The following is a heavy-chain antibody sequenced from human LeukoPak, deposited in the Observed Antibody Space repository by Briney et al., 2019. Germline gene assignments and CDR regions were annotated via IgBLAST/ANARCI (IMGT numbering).Heavy chain of an antibody. V-gene: IGHV3-23*01. CDR1: GFTVSSNY. D-gene: IGHD3-10*01. CDR2: ISDSAGST. CDR3: AKDRARYGSGSYYTTYYLDQ. Sequence: GGSLRLSCAASGFTVSSNYMSGVRQAPGKGLEWVSGISDSAGSTYYADSVKGRFTISRDNSKNTLYLQMNSLRAEDTAIYYCAKDRARYGSGSYYTTYYLDQWGQGTLVTVSS. J-gene: IGHJ4*02.